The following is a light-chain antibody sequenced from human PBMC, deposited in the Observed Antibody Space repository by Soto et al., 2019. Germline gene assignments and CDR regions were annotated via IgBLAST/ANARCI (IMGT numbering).Light chain of an antibody. Sequence: IQMTQSPSSLSASVGDTVTITCRASQTIDRYLNWFQQKSGQAPKLLMNAASTLRSGVPSRFSASGSGTDFTLNISSLQTEDYATYYCQQSYNAPFNFGPGTKVDIK. V-gene: IGKV1-39*01. CDR1: QTIDRY. J-gene: IGKJ3*01. CDR2: AAS. CDR3: QQSYNAPFN.